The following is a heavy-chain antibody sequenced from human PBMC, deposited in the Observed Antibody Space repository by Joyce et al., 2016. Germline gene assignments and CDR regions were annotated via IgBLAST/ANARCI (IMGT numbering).Heavy chain of an antibody. D-gene: IGHD3-10*01. CDR3: ATVDYYYGSGTPRDYYYYMDV. CDR2: VDPEDGET. V-gene: IGHV1-69-2*01. CDR1: GYTFTDYY. J-gene: IGHJ6*03. Sequence: EVQLVQSGAEVKKPGATVKISCKVSGYTFTDYYLHWLQQAPGKGLEWMGLVDPEDGETLYAEKFQGRVTITAGTSTDTVYMELSSLRAEDTAVYYCATVDYYYGSGTPRDYYYYMDVWGKGTTVTVSS.